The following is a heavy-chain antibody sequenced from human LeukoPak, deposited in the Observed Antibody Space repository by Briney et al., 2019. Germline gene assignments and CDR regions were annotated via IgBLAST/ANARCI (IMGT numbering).Heavy chain of an antibody. CDR1: GYTFTNYG. V-gene: IGHV1-18*01. J-gene: IGHJ4*02. CDR3: ARGAPYLDFDY. Sequence: ASVKVSCKASGYTFTNYGITWVRQAPGQGLEWMGWIRAYNGKTNYAQKLQGRVTMTTDTSTSTAYMELRSLRSDDTAVYYCARGAPYLDFDYWGQGTLVTVSS. CDR2: IRAYNGKT.